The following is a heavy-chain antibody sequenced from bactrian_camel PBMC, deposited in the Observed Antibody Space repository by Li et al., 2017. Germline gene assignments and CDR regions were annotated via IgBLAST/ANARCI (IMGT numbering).Heavy chain of an antibody. D-gene: IGHD6*01. CDR1: GFTFSSYA. Sequence: HVQLVSGGDLVQPGGSLRLSCAASGFTFSSYAMNWVRQGPGKGLEWVSKIYSDGSNTYYADSVKGRFTISRDNAKRTVYLQMNSLKTEDTAMYYCARPGGSGWAGSTEYQYRGQGTQVTVS. J-gene: IGHJ4*01. CDR3: ARPGGSGWAGSTEYQY. V-gene: IGHV3S6*01. CDR2: IYSDGSNT.